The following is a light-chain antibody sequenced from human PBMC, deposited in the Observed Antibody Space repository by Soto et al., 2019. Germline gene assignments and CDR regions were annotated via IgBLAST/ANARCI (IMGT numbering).Light chain of an antibody. CDR2: KND. J-gene: IGLJ1*01. CDR1: YSNVGDNT. CDR3: AAWDAIRSTYV. Sequence: QSVLTQPPSASGAPGQRVTISCSGSYSNVGDNTVDWYQHLPGSAPKLLIYKNDQRPSGIPDQFSASKSGTSASLAISGLQSGHEADYYCAAWDAIRSTYVFGTGTKVTVL. V-gene: IGLV1-44*01.